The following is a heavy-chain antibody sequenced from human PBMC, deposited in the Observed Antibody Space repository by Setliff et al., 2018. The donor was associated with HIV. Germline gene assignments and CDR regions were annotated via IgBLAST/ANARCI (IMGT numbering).Heavy chain of an antibody. CDR3: GTAMYYYYGLDV. CDR1: GYSMSSGYY. J-gene: IGHJ6*02. V-gene: IGHV4-38-2*01. D-gene: IGHD2-2*01. CDR2: VYHTGST. Sequence: SSETLSLTCGVSGYSMSSGYYWGWIRQPPGKGLEWIGNVYHTGSTYYNPSLKSRVTISVDTSKNQFSLKLSSVTAADAAVYYCGTAMYYYYGLDVWGQGIRVTVSS.